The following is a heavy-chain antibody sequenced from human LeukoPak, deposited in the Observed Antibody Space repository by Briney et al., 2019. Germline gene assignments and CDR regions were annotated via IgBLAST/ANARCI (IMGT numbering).Heavy chain of an antibody. CDR3: ARGYYDSSGYFLLPYYMDV. CDR2: INPNSGGT. Sequence: ASVKVSCKASGYTFTGYYMHWVRQAPGQGLEWMGWINPNSGGTNYAQKFQGRVTMTRDTSISTAYMELSRLRSDDTAVYYCARGYYDSSGYFLLPYYMDVWGKGTTVTASS. V-gene: IGHV1-2*02. D-gene: IGHD3-22*01. J-gene: IGHJ6*03. CDR1: GYTFTGYY.